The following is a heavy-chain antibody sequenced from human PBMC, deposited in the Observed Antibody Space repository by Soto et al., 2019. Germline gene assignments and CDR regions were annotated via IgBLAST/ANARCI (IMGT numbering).Heavy chain of an antibody. Sequence: QVQLVQSGAEVRKPGSSVKVSCKASGGTFSNSAITWVRQAPGQGLEWVGGIIPIFGSTNYAPKFQGRVTPTADESTSTASLKLSTPTSEVTAVYYCARCGDLRADFWSGTLGGGWFDPWGQGPLVTVSS. CDR2: IIPIFGST. J-gene: IGHJ5*02. CDR1: GGTFSNSA. D-gene: IGHD3-3*01. CDR3: ARCGDLRADFWSGTLGGGWFDP. V-gene: IGHV1-69*12.